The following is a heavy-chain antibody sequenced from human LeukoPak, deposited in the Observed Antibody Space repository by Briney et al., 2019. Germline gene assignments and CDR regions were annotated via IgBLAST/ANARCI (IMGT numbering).Heavy chain of an antibody. V-gene: IGHV3-48*01. Sequence: GGSLRLSCAASGFTFGSYSMNWVRQAPGKGLEWVSYISSSSSTIYYADSVKGRFTISRDNAKNSLYLQMNSLRAEDTAVYYCARVGYCSSTSCYGPFDIWGQGTMVTVSS. CDR1: GFTFGSYS. CDR2: ISSSSSTI. D-gene: IGHD2-2*03. CDR3: ARVGYCSSTSCYGPFDI. J-gene: IGHJ3*02.